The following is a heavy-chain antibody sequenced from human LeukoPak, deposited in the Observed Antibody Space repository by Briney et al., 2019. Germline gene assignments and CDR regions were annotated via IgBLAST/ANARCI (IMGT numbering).Heavy chain of an antibody. J-gene: IGHJ6*03. CDR3: ARETEGLNILRGLRMYYLYMDV. D-gene: IGHD3-10*01. CDR2: IVPILGTT. CDR1: GDTFSSYG. V-gene: IGHV1-69*13. Sequence: SVKVSCKASGDTFSSYGISWVRQAPGQGLEWMGGIVPILGTTNHAQKFQGRVTITADESTSTAYMELSSLRSEDTAVYYCARETEGLNILRGLRMYYLYMDVWGKGTTVTISS.